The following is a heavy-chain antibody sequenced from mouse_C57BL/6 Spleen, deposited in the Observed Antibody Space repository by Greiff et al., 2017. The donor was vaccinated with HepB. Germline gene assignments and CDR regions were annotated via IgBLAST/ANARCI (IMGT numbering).Heavy chain of an antibody. CDR3: ARSGYYGGDYYAMDY. CDR1: GYSFTGYY. J-gene: IGHJ4*01. Sequence: EVQLVESGPELVKPGASVKISCKASGYSFTGYYMNWVKQSPEKSLEWIGEINPSTGGTTYNQKFKAKATLTVDKSSSTAYMQLKSLTSEDSAVYYCARSGYYGGDYYAMDYWGQGTSVTVSS. D-gene: IGHD1-2*01. V-gene: IGHV1-42*01. CDR2: INPSTGGT.